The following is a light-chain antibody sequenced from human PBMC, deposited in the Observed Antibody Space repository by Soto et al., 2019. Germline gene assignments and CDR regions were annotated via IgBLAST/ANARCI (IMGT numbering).Light chain of an antibody. Sequence: QSALTQPPSASGSPGQSITISCTGTSSDVGGYNYVSWYQQHPGKAPKLMIHEVSDRPSGVSNRFSGSKSGNTASLTISGLQAEDEADYYCTSYRSDSTPYVFGTGTKLTVL. J-gene: IGLJ1*01. V-gene: IGLV2-14*01. CDR1: SSDVGGYNY. CDR2: EVS. CDR3: TSYRSDSTPYV.